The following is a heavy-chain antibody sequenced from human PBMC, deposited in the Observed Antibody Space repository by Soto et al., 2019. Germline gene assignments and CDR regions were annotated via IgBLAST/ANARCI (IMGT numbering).Heavy chain of an antibody. CDR2: ISWNSGSI. CDR3: AKGGITIFGVATVTIDYFDY. V-gene: IGHV3-9*01. Sequence: PGGSLRLSCAASGFTFDDYAIHWVRQAPGKGLEWVSGISWNSGSIGYADSVKGRFTISRDNAKNSLYLQMNSLRAEDTALYYCAKGGITIFGVATVTIDYFDYWGQGTLVTVSS. CDR1: GFTFDDYA. J-gene: IGHJ4*02. D-gene: IGHD3-3*01.